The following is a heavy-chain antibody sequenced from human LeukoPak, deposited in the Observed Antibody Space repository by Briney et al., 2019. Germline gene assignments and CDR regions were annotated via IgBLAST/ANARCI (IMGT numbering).Heavy chain of an antibody. V-gene: IGHV3-23*01. J-gene: IGHJ6*02. CDR3: AKESVSGAYYGMDV. CDR1: GFTFDRYA. D-gene: IGHD3-3*01. Sequence: PGGSLRLSCAASGFTFDRYAMSWVRQAPGKGLEWVSAISGSGGNTYYADSVKGRFTISRDNSKNTLYLQMNSLRADDTAVYYCAKESVSGAYYGMDVWGQGTTVTVSS. CDR2: ISGSGGNT.